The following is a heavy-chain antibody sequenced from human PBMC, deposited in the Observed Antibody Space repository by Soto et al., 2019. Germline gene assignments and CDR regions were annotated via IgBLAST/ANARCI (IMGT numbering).Heavy chain of an antibody. CDR1: GGSMSGQH. V-gene: IGHV4-4*09. J-gene: IGHJ4*02. D-gene: IGHD5-12*01. CDR2: HHSDST. CDR3: TTYSVGEGGRGY. Sequence: QVQLQESGPALVKPSENLSLTCTVSGGSMSGQHWSWIRLPPGKGLEWIGHHSDSTNYNPSLKSRITISTDTTKNQFSLKLSSVTAADTAVYYCTTYSVGEGGRGYWGQGTLVTVSS.